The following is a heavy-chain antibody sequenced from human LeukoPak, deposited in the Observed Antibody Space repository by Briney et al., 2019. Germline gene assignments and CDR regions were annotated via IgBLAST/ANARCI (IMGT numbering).Heavy chain of an antibody. V-gene: IGHV3-23*01. CDR1: GFTFSSYA. D-gene: IGHD3-10*01. J-gene: IGHJ4*02. CDR3: ARGLRAVRGCHFDY. CDR2: ISGSGGTR. Sequence: PGGSLRLSCAASGFTFSSYAMSWVRQAPGKGLEWVSAISGSGGTRYYADSVKGRFTISRDNAKNSLYLQMNSLRAEDTAVYYCARGLRAVRGCHFDYWGLGTLVTVSS.